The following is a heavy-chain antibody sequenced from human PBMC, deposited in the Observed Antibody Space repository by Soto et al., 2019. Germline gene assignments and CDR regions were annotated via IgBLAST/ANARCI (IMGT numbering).Heavy chain of an antibody. CDR1: GFSLSTSGVG. CDR2: IYWIEDK. D-gene: IGHD5-12*01. V-gene: IGHV2-5*01. CDR3: AHVYGGYDSFDY. Sequence: QITLKESGPTLVKPTQTLTLTCTFSGFSLSTSGVGVGWIRQPPGKALEWLAVIYWIEDKRYSPSLKSSLTITKDTSKNQVVLTMTNMDPVDTATYYCAHVYGGYDSFDYWGQGTLVTVSS. J-gene: IGHJ4*02.